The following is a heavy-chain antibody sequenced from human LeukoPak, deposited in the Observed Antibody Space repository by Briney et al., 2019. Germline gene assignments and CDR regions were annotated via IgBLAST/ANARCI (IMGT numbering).Heavy chain of an antibody. CDR3: ARASTTVTPFDY. CDR1: GYTFTSFY. J-gene: IGHJ4*02. Sequence: ASVKVSCKASGYTFTSFYMHWVRQAPEQGLEWMGIINPSGGSTTYAQKFQGRVTMTRDTSTSTVYMELSSLRSEDTAVYYCARASTTVTPFDYWGQGTLVTVSS. CDR2: INPSGGST. D-gene: IGHD4-17*01. V-gene: IGHV1-46*01.